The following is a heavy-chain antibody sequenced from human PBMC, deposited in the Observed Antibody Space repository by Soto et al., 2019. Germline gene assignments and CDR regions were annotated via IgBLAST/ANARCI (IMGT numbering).Heavy chain of an antibody. CDR2: IYYSGST. Sequence: SETLSLTCTVSGGSISSGGYYWSWIRQHPGKGLEWIGYIYYSGSTYYNPSLKSRVTISVDTSKNQFSLKLSSVTAADTAVYYCAGDLIGLRYFDWLLFGMDVWGQGTTVTVSS. CDR3: AGDLIGLRYFDWLLFGMDV. D-gene: IGHD3-9*01. J-gene: IGHJ6*02. CDR1: GGSISSGGYY. V-gene: IGHV4-31*03.